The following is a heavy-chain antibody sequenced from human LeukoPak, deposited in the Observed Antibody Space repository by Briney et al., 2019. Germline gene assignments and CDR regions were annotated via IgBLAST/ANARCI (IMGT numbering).Heavy chain of an antibody. CDR3: ARGDYYGSGSYLTLYNWFDP. CDR1: GFTFSSYS. J-gene: IGHJ5*02. Sequence: GGSLRLSCAASGFTFSSYSMNWVRQAPGKGLEWVSSISSSSSYIYYADSVKGRFTISRDNAKNSLYLQMNSLRAEDTAVYYCARGDYYGSGSYLTLYNWFDPWGQGTLVTVSS. V-gene: IGHV3-21*01. CDR2: ISSSSSYI. D-gene: IGHD3-10*01.